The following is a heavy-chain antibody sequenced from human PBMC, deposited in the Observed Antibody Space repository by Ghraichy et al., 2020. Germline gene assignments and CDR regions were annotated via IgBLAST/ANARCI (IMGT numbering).Heavy chain of an antibody. J-gene: IGHJ2*01. V-gene: IGHV3-23*01. CDR3: AKKPLSKASNNNWYFDL. CDR2: ISGSGGST. Sequence: GGSLRLSCAASGFTFSSYAMSWVRQAPGKGLEWVSAISGSGGSTYYADSVKGRFTISRDNSKNTLYLQMNSLRAEDTAVYYCAKKPLSKASNNNWYFDLWGRGTLVTVSS. D-gene: IGHD4-11*01. CDR1: GFTFSSYA.